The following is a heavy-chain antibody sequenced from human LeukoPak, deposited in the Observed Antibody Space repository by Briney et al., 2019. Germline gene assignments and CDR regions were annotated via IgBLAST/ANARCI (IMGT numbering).Heavy chain of an antibody. Sequence: GASVKVSCKVSGYTLTELSMHWVRQAPGKGLEWMGGFDPEDGETVYAQKSQGRVTMTEDTSTDTAYMELSSLRSEDTAVYYCATVSYCSSTSCYIYKGNWFDPWGQGTLVTVSS. V-gene: IGHV1-24*01. D-gene: IGHD2-2*02. CDR2: FDPEDGET. CDR1: GYTLTELS. CDR3: ATVSYCSSTSCYIYKGNWFDP. J-gene: IGHJ5*02.